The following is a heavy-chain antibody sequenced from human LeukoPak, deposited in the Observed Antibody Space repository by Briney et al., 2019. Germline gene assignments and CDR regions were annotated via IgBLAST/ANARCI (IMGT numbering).Heavy chain of an antibody. V-gene: IGHV3-21*01. CDR2: ISSSSSYI. CDR1: GFTFSSHI. Sequence: GGSLRLSCAPSGFTFSSHIMNWVRQAPGKGLEWVSSISSSSSYIYYADSVKGRFTISRDNAKNSLYLQMNSLRAEDTAVYYCALSSGYLFDYWGQGTLVTVSS. D-gene: IGHD3-22*01. J-gene: IGHJ4*02. CDR3: ALSSGYLFDY.